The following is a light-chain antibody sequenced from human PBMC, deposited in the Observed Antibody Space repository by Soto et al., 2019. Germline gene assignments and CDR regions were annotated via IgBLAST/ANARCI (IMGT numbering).Light chain of an antibody. CDR3: ATWDDSLSGLV. CDR1: SSNLGAGYD. V-gene: IGLV1-40*01. J-gene: IGLJ3*02. CDR2: GNN. Sequence: QSVLTQPPSVSGAPGQRVTISCTGNSSNLGAGYDVHWYQQLPGTAPKLVIYGNNQRPSGVPDRFSGSKSGTSASLAISGLRSEDEADYYCATWDDSLSGLVFGGGTKVTVL.